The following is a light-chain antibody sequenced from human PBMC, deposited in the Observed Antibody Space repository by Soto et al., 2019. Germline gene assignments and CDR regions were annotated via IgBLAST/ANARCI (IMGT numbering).Light chain of an antibody. V-gene: IGKV3-20*01. CDR3: QQYETSLGLT. CDR1: QRFSSTY. Sequence: LFTKSPGTLSLSQGERATLSCRASQRFSSTYLAWYQQKPGQAPRLLIYGTSSRATGIPTRFSGSGSGTDFTLSITRLEPEDFVLYDGQQYETSLGLTFGQGTKVDI. J-gene: IGKJ1*01. CDR2: GTS.